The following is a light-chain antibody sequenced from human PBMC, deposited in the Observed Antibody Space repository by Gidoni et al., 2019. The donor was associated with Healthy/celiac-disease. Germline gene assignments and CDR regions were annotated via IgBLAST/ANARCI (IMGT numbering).Light chain of an antibody. CDR1: QSISSY. CDR2: AAS. CDR3: QQSYSTPQT. Sequence: DIQMTQSPSSLSASVGDRVTITCRASQSISSYLNWYQQKPGKAPKLLIYAASSLQSGVPSRFSGSGSGTDFTHTISSLKPEDFATYYCQQSYSTPQTFGQGTRLEIK. V-gene: IGKV1-39*01. J-gene: IGKJ5*01.